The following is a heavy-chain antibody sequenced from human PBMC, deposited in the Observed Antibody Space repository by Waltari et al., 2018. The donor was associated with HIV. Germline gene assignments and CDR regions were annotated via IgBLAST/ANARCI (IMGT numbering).Heavy chain of an antibody. J-gene: IGHJ4*02. D-gene: IGHD6-19*01. CDR1: GYTFTGYY. CDR3: ARDQGGIAVAGTPGDY. Sequence: QVQLVQSGAEVKKPGAPVTVPCTASGYTFTGYYRRWVRKATGQGLEWMGWINPNSGGTNYAQKFQGRVTMTRDTSISTAYMELSRLRSDDTAVYYCARDQGGIAVAGTPGDYWGQGTLVTVSS. CDR2: INPNSGGT. V-gene: IGHV1-2*02.